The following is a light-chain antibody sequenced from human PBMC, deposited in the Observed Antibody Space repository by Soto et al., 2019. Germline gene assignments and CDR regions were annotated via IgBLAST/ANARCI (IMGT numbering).Light chain of an antibody. V-gene: IGLV2-14*03. CDR2: DVS. CDR3: SSFRLISTLV. J-gene: IGLJ3*02. Sequence: QSALTQPASVSGSPGQAITISCTGTSSDVGAYNYVSWYQQHPGRAPKLVIYDVSNRPSGVSNRFSGSKSGNAASLTISGLQADDAADYFCSSFRLISTLVFGGGTKLTVL. CDR1: SSDVGAYNY.